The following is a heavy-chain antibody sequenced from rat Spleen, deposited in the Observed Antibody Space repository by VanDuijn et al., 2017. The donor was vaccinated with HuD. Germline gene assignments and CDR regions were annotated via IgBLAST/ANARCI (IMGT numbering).Heavy chain of an antibody. Sequence: EVQLQESGPGLVKPSQSLSLTCSVTVYSIKSSYRWNWIRKFPGNKMEWMGYISYSGSTSYNPSLKSRISITRDTSKNQFFLQLNSVTTEDTATYYCARLITIAAIWTGYFDYWGQGVMVTVSS. V-gene: IGHV3-1*01. CDR3: ARLITIAAIWTGYFDY. CDR2: ISYSGST. CDR1: VYSIKSSY. J-gene: IGHJ2*01. D-gene: IGHD1-2*01.